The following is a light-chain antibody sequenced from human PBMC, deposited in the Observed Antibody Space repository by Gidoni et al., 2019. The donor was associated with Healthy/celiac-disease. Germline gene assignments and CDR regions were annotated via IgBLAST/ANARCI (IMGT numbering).Light chain of an antibody. Sequence: QSALTQPPSASGSPGQSVTISCTGTSSDVGGYNYVSWYQQHPGKAPKLMIYEVSKRPSGVPDLFSGSKSGNTPSLTVSWLQAEDDADYYCSSYAGSNNLVFGGGPNLTVL. CDR3: SSYAGSNNLV. V-gene: IGLV2-8*01. CDR2: EVS. CDR1: SSDVGGYNY. J-gene: IGLJ2*01.